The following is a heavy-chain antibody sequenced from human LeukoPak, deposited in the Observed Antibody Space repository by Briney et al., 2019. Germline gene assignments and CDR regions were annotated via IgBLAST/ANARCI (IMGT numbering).Heavy chain of an antibody. CDR2: ISSSSSYI. CDR1: GFTFSSYS. Sequence: GGCLRLSCAASGFTFSSYSMNWVRQAPGKGLEWVSSISSSSSYIYYADSVKGRFTISRDNAKNSLYLQMNSLRAEDTAVYYCARDVCDYGDCSFDYWGQGTLVTVSS. V-gene: IGHV3-21*01. CDR3: ARDVCDYGDCSFDY. D-gene: IGHD4-17*01. J-gene: IGHJ4*02.